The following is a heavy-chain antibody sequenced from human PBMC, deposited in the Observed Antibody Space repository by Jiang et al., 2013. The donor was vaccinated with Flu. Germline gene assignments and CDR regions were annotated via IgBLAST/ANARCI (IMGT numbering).Heavy chain of an antibody. Sequence: VQLLESGGGVIQTGGSLRLSCVASGLNVDINYISWVRQAPGKGLQRVSTIHADGRTFYDDSVRDRFTISRDGVRNTVSLQMTNMGAEDAATYFCVRERLAWIDQGHNSFYYDGADVWGQGTTVTVSS. CDR2: IHADGRT. CDR1: GLNVDINY. V-gene: IGHV3-53*01. J-gene: IGHJ6*02. CDR3: VRERLAWIDQGHNSFYYDGADV. D-gene: IGHD3-16*01.